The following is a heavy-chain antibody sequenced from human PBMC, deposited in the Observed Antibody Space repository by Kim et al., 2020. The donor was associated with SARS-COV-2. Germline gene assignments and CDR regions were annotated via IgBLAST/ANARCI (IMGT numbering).Heavy chain of an antibody. Sequence: GGSLRLSCAASGFTFSIYAMSWVRQAPGKGLEWVSAISGRGGSTYYADSVKGRFTISRDNSKNTLYLQMNSLRAEDTAVYYYSKDDAYSSRELLPNWFDPWGQGTLVTVSS. D-gene: IGHD1-7*01. J-gene: IGHJ5*02. V-gene: IGHV3-23*01. CDR1: GFTFSIYA. CDR2: ISGRGGST. CDR3: SKDDAYSSRELLPNWFDP.